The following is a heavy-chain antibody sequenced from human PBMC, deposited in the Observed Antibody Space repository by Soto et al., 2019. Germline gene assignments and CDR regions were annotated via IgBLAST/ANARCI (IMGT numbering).Heavy chain of an antibody. D-gene: IGHD3-16*01. V-gene: IGHV3-23*01. Sequence: DVQLLESGGGLAQRGGSLRLSCADSGFSFSTYGMTWVRQAPGKGLEWFSYGGSGGSTYYADSVKGRFTISRDNSKNTLYLQMNSLRAEDTAGYYCVKFRGRAYHYYYMDVWGNGTTVTVSS. J-gene: IGHJ6*03. CDR2: YGGSGGST. CDR1: GFSFSTYG. CDR3: VKFRGRAYHYYYMDV.